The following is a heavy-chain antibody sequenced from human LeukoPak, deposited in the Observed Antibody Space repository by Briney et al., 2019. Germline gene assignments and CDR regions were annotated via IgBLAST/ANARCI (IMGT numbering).Heavy chain of an antibody. CDR3: AQDNYFDSSGPFY. CDR1: GLPFSSYA. V-gene: IGHV3-23*01. D-gene: IGHD3-22*01. Sequence: PGGSLRLSCAASGLPFSSYAMSWVRQAPGKGLEWVSGTSGSGSSTYYADSVKGRFTISRDNSKNTLYLQMNSLGAEDTDIYYCAQDNYFDSSGPFYWGQGTLVTVSS. J-gene: IGHJ4*02. CDR2: TSGSGSST.